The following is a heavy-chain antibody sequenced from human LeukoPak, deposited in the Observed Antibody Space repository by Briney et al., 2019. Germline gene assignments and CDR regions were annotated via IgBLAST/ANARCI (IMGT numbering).Heavy chain of an antibody. V-gene: IGHV3-30-3*01. J-gene: IGHJ4*02. Sequence: GRSLRLSCAASGFTFSSYAMHWVRQAPGKGLEWVAVISYDGSNKYYADSVKGRFTISRDNSKNTLYLQMNSLRAEDTAVYYCAREEESSSSCFDYWGQGTLVTVSS. D-gene: IGHD6-6*01. CDR3: AREEESSSSCFDY. CDR2: ISYDGSNK. CDR1: GFTFSSYA.